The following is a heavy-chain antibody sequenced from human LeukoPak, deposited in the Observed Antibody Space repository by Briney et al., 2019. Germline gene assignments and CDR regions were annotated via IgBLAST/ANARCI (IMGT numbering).Heavy chain of an antibody. V-gene: IGHV4-59*01. D-gene: IGHD5-24*01. CDR3: ARVTRDGYNSYYFDY. CDR2: IYYSGST. CDR1: GGSISSYY. J-gene: IGHJ4*02. Sequence: SETLSLTCTVSGGSISSYYWSWIRRPPGKGLEWIGYIYYSGSTNYNPSLKSRVTISVDTSKNQFSLKLSSVTAADTAVYYCARVTRDGYNSYYFDYWGQGTLVTVSS.